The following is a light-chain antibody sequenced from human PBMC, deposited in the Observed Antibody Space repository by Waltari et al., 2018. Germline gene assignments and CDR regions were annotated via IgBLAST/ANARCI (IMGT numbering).Light chain of an antibody. V-gene: IGKV1-39*01. J-gene: IGKJ1*01. CDR1: QSISSY. CDR3: QQSYSTPRT. CDR2: AAS. Sequence: DIQMTQSPSSLSTSVGDRVTTTCRASQSISSYLNWYQQKPGKAPKLLIYAASSFQSGVPSRFSGSGSGTDFTLTISSLQPEDFATYYCQQSYSTPRTFGQGTKVEIK.